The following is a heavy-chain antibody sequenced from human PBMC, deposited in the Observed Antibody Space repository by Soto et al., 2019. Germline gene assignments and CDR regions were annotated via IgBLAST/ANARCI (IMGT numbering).Heavy chain of an antibody. D-gene: IGHD3-10*01. J-gene: IGHJ5*02. CDR1: GFAFRNFD. Sequence: EVQLVESGGGLVQPGGSLRLSCAASGFAFRNFDMNWVRQAPGKGLEWVSSISSSGLTIYYADSLKGRFTISRDNAKNSLYLQMNSLRAEDTAVYYWARDYGSGFNWFDPWGQGTLGTVSS. CDR3: ARDYGSGFNWFDP. V-gene: IGHV3-48*03. CDR2: ISSSGLTI.